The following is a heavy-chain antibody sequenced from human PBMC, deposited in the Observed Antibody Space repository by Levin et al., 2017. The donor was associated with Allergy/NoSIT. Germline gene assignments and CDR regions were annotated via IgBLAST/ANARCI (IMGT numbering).Heavy chain of an antibody. CDR2: VYYSGGT. CDR3: AGDGSGKFYNWFDP. CDR1: GGSISSYY. Sequence: SETLSLTCTVSGGSISSYYWSWIRQPPGKGLEWIGYVYYSGGTNYNPSLKSRVTISVDTSKNQFSLKLRSVTAADTAVYYCAGDGSGKFYNWFDPWGQGTLVTVSS. J-gene: IGHJ5*02. D-gene: IGHD3-10*01. V-gene: IGHV4-59*01.